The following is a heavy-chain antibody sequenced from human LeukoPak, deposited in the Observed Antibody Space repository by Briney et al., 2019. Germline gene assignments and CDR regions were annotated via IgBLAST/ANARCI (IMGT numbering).Heavy chain of an antibody. V-gene: IGHV3-21*04. CDR1: GFTFSSYS. CDR3: AKGRLRYFDWFAY. Sequence: GSLRLSCAASGFTFSSYSMNWVRQAPGKGLEWVSSISSSSSYIYYADSVKGRFTISRDNSKNTLYLQMNSLRAEDTAVYYCAKGRLRYFDWFAYWGQGTLVTVSS. D-gene: IGHD3-9*01. CDR2: ISSSSSYI. J-gene: IGHJ4*02.